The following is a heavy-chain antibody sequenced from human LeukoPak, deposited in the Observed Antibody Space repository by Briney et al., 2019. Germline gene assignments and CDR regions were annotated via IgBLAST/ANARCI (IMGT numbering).Heavy chain of an antibody. Sequence: ASVKVSCKASGGTFSSYAISWVRQAPGQGLEWMGGIIPIFGTANYAQKFQGRVTITADESTSTAYMELSSLRSEDTAVYYCARGNVLTDYHKYFQHWGQGTLVTVSS. D-gene: IGHD3-9*01. V-gene: IGHV1-69*13. CDR3: ARGNVLTDYHKYFQH. J-gene: IGHJ1*01. CDR1: GGTFSSYA. CDR2: IIPIFGTA.